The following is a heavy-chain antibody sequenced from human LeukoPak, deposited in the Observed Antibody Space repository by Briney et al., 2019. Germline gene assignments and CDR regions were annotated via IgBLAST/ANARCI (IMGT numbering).Heavy chain of an antibody. CDR3: ARHAASGLGELAFHY. V-gene: IGHV4-39*01. CDR2: ISYSGTT. CDR1: GGSISSPNHD. Sequence: SETLSLTCSVSGGSISSPNHDRAWIRQPPGKGLEWIGSISYSGTTYHNPSLKSRVTISVDTYNNRFSLKMSSETAADTAIYYCARHAASGLGELAFHYWGQGTLVTVSS. J-gene: IGHJ4*02. D-gene: IGHD3-10*01.